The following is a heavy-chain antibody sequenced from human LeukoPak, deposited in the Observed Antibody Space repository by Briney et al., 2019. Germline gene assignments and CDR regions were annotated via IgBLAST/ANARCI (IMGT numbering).Heavy chain of an antibody. CDR3: ARERYYGSGSYQYFYYYGMDV. D-gene: IGHD3-10*01. CDR1: GGTFSSYA. Sequence: GSSVKVSCKASGGTFSSYAISWVRQAPGQGLEWMGRIIPIFGIANYAQKFQGRVTITADKSTSTAYMELSSLRPEDTAVYYCARERYYGSGSYQYFYYYGMDVWGQGTTVTVSS. J-gene: IGHJ6*02. CDR2: IIPIFGIA. V-gene: IGHV1-69*04.